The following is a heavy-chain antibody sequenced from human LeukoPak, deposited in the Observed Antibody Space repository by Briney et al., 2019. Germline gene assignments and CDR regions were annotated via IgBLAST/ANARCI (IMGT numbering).Heavy chain of an antibody. CDR3: AELGITMIGGV. J-gene: IGHJ6*04. D-gene: IGHD3-10*02. CDR1: GFTLITYT. V-gene: IGHV3-21*01. Sequence: PGGPLRPSCAVPGFTLITYTMNWFRQAPGKGLDWVSSISTTSNYIYYAASVRGRFTISRDNAKNSLYLQMNSLRAENTAVYYCAELGITMIGGVWGKGTTVTISS. CDR2: ISTTSNYI.